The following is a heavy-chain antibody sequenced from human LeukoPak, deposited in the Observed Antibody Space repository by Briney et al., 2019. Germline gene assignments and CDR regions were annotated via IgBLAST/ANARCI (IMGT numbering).Heavy chain of an antibody. V-gene: IGHV3-11*04. D-gene: IGHD6-13*01. Sequence: GGSLRLSCAASGFTFSDYYMSWIRQAPGKGLECTSYISSSGSAIYYADSLKGRFTISRDNAKNSLYLQMNSLRAEDTAVYYCARRPYSSSWYYFDYWGQGTLVTVSS. J-gene: IGHJ4*02. CDR2: ISSSGSAI. CDR3: ARRPYSSSWYYFDY. CDR1: GFTFSDYY.